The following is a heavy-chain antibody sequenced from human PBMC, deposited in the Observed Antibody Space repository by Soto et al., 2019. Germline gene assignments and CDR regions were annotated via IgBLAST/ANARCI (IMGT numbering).Heavy chain of an antibody. CDR2: IYYSGST. V-gene: IGHV4-39*01. CDR1: Y. Sequence: YWGWIRQPPGKGLEWLAYIYYSGSTYYNPSLKSRVTISVDTSKNQFSLKLSSVTAADTAVYYCASPRIAATGYYFDYWGQGTLVTVSS. J-gene: IGHJ4*02. D-gene: IGHD6-13*01. CDR3: ASPRIAATGYYFDY.